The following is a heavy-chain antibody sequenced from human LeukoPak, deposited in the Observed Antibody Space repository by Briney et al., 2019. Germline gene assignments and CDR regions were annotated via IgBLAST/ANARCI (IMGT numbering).Heavy chain of an antibody. CDR1: GYTFSNYG. D-gene: IGHD3-22*01. V-gene: IGHV1-18*01. CDR3: ARVSSGYYYEGEYYFDH. J-gene: IGHJ4*02. Sequence: ASVKVSCKASGYTFSNYGISWVRQAPGQGLEWMGWISADKGNTNYAQKLQGRVTMTTDTSTSTAYMELRSLRSDDTAVYYCARVSSGYYYEGEYYFDHWGQGTLVTVSS. CDR2: ISADKGNT.